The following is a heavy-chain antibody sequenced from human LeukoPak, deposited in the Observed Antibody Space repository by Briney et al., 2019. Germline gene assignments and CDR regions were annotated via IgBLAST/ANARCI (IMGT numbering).Heavy chain of an antibody. J-gene: IGHJ4*02. D-gene: IGHD3-10*01. CDR3: ARGGRSLWFADLLTN. V-gene: IGHV3-7*01. Sequence: PGGSLRLSCEGSGFNFSNYWMVWVRRAPGKGLEWVANIKHDGREKHFVDSVKGRFSISRDNAHNSLYLDMNNLRPEVTALYFCARGGRSLWFADLLTNWGQGILVAVSS. CDR1: GFNFSNYW. CDR2: IKHDGREK.